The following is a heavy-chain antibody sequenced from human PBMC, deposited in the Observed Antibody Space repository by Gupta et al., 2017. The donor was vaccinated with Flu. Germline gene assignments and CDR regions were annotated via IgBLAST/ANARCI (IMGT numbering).Heavy chain of an antibody. D-gene: IGHD3-22*01. V-gene: IGHV1-69*02. CDR1: GGTFSSYT. J-gene: IGHJ4*02. CDR3: AREPPSHAYNSGFSSYFDY. CDR2: IIPSLDIV. Sequence: QVRLVQSGAEVTRPGSSVRVSCKASGGTFSSYTIGWVRQAPGEGLEWMGGIIPSLDIVNYAQKFQGRVTITADKSTSTAYMELSSLRSEDTAVYYCAREPPSHAYNSGFSSYFDYWGQGTLVTVSS.